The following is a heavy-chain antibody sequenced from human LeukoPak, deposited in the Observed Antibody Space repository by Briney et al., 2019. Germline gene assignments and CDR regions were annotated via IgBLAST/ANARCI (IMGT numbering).Heavy chain of an antibody. Sequence: SRTLSCKISVSTLTNYWMHCARHAPAESPVWVSSSIGIGSNTHYADAVRGRFPISRDHGNNILSLHMNGLRADDAALYFCARGRATEVPHYYDYYMDVWGKGTTVIVSS. CDR2: SIGIGSNT. D-gene: IGHD2-21*02. V-gene: IGHV3-74*01. J-gene: IGHJ6*03. CDR3: ARGRATEVPHYYDYYMDV. CDR1: VSTLTNYW.